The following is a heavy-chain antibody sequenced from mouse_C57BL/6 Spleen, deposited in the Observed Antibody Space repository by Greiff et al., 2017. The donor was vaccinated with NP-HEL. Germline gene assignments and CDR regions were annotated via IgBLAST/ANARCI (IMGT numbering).Heavy chain of an antibody. J-gene: IGHJ4*01. CDR2: ISNGGGST. Sequence: EVMLVESGGGLVQPGGSLKLSCAASGFTFSDYYMYWVRQTPEKRLEWVAYISNGGGSTYYPDTVKGRFTLSRDNAKNTLYLQMSRLKSEDTAMYYCARQEVLTGSYAMDYWGQGTSVTVSS. CDR1: GFTFSDYY. D-gene: IGHD4-1*01. CDR3: ARQEVLTGSYAMDY. V-gene: IGHV5-12*01.